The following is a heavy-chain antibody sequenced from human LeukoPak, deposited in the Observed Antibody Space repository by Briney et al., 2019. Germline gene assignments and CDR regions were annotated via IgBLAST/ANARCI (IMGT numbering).Heavy chain of an antibody. Sequence: GSLRLSCAGSWFTLRSYSMNWVRQAPGKGPEWVSSISSSSSYIYYADSVKGRFTISRDNAKNSLYLQINSLRAEDTAVYYCARGDYYGSGTPGYWGQGTLVTVSS. CDR1: WFTLRSYS. J-gene: IGHJ4*02. V-gene: IGHV3-21*01. D-gene: IGHD3-10*01. CDR2: ISSSSSYI. CDR3: ARGDYYGSGTPGY.